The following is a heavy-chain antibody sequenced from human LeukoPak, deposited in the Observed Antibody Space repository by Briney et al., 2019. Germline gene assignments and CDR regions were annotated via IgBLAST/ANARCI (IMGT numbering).Heavy chain of an antibody. J-gene: IGHJ4*02. CDR1: GFTFSSYA. Sequence: GGSLRLSCAASGFTFSSYAMSWVRQAPGKGLEWASAISGSGGSTYYADSVKGRFTISRDNSKNTLYLQMNSLRAEDTAVYYCAKVSSWITYYFDYWGQGTLVTVSS. CDR3: AKVSSWITYYFDY. D-gene: IGHD6-13*01. CDR2: ISGSGGST. V-gene: IGHV3-23*01.